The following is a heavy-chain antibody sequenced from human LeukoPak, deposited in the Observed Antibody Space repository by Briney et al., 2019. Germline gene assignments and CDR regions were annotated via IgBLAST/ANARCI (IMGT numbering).Heavy chain of an antibody. J-gene: IGHJ6*03. CDR3: AREGGEAAYYYYYYYMDV. D-gene: IGHD6-13*01. CDR2: ISYDGSNK. Sequence: GGSLRLSCAASGFTFSSYWMSWVRQAPGKGLEWVAVISYDGSNKYYADSVKGRFTISRDNSKNTLHLQMNSLRAEDTAVYYCAREGGEAAYYYYYYYMDVWGKGTTVTVSS. CDR1: GFTFSSYW. V-gene: IGHV3-30*03.